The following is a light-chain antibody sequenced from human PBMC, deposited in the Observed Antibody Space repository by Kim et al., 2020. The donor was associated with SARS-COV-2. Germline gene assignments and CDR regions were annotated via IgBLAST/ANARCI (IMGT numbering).Light chain of an antibody. CDR3: QQNNGTPRT. Sequence: DIQMTQSPSSLSASVGDRVTITCRASQSISTYLNWYQQKPGKAPNLLISAASTLRSGVPSRFSGSGSGTDFTLTISSLQPEDFATYYCQQNNGTPRTFGQGTKVDIK. CDR2: AAS. V-gene: IGKV1-39*01. J-gene: IGKJ1*01. CDR1: QSISTY.